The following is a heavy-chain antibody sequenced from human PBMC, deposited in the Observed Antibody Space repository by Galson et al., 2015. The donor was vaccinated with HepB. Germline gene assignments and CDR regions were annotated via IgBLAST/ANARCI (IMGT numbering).Heavy chain of an antibody. Sequence: SGYTFTGYYMHWVRQAPGQGLEWMGWINPNSGGTNYAQKFQGRVTMTRDTSISTAYMELSRLRSDDTAVYYCARETTGVLGSSDWTRAFGIRGQGTMVTVSS. J-gene: IGHJ3*02. CDR2: INPNSGGT. V-gene: IGHV1-2*02. CDR1: GYTFTGYY. CDR3: ARETTGVLGSSDWTRAFGI. D-gene: IGHD6-19*01.